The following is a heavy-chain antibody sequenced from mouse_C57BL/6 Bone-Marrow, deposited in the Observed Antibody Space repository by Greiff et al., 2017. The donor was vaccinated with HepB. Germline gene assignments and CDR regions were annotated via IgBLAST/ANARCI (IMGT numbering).Heavy chain of an antibody. CDR1: GFNIKDDY. J-gene: IGHJ3*01. V-gene: IGHV14-4*01. Sequence: VQLQQSGAELVRPGASVKLSCTASGFNIKDDYLHWVKQRPEQGLEWIGWIDPENGDTEYASNFQGKATITADTSSNTAYLQLSSLTSEDTAVYYSTFIYYYGSAWFAYWGQGTLVTVSA. CDR3: TFIYYYGSAWFAY. CDR2: IDPENGDT. D-gene: IGHD1-1*01.